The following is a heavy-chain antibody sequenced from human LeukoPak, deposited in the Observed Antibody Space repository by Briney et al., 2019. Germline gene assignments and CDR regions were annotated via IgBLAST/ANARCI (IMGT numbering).Heavy chain of an antibody. CDR2: IKQDGSEK. Sequence: GGSLRLSCAASGFTFSSYWMSWVRQAPGKELEWVANIKQDGSEKYYVDSVKGRFTISRDNAKNSLYLQMNSLRAEDTAVYYCARSKGGYSYGSDYWGQGTLVTVSS. CDR1: GFTFSSYW. J-gene: IGHJ4*02. D-gene: IGHD5-18*01. CDR3: ARSKGGYSYGSDY. V-gene: IGHV3-7*01.